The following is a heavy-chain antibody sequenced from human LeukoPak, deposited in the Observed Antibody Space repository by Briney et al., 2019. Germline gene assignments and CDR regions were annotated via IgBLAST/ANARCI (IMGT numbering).Heavy chain of an antibody. CDR1: GYSFLSYY. CDR3: AKTPYSSSWYVFDY. J-gene: IGHJ4*02. V-gene: IGHV5-51*01. D-gene: IGHD6-13*01. Sequence: GESLKISCQVSGYSFLSYYIGWVRQMPGKGLEWMVIIYPGDSDTRYSPSFQGQVTISADKSISTAYLQWSSLKASDSAIYYCAKTPYSSSWYVFDYWGQGTLVTVSS. CDR2: IYPGDSDT.